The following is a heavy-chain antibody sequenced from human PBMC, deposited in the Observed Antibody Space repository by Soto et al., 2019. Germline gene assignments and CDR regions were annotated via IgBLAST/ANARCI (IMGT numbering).Heavy chain of an antibody. CDR3: ARRGDYYDSSGDANDI. D-gene: IGHD3-22*01. V-gene: IGHV4-34*01. CDR2: SNHSGST. CDR1: GGSFSGYY. Sequence: QVQVQQWGAGLLKPSETLSLTCAVYGGSFSGYYWNWIRQPPGKGLEGSGESNHSGSTNYNPSLKSRVTISVDTSKNQFSLKLTSVTAADTAVYYCARRGDYYDSSGDANDIWGQGTMVTASS. J-gene: IGHJ3*02.